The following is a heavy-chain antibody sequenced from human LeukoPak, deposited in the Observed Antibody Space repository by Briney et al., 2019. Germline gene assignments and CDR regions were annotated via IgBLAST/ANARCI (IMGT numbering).Heavy chain of an antibody. V-gene: IGHV4-39*07. D-gene: IGHD2-21*01. CDR2: IYYSGNS. CDR1: GGSIRSNYY. Sequence: SETLSLTCTVSGGSIRSNYYWGWIRQPPGKGLEWIGSIYYSGNSYYNPSLKSRVTMSIDTSKNQFSLKLSSVTAADTAVYYCTRGARVFPDYYYYMDVWGKGTTVTVSS. CDR3: TRGARVFPDYYYYMDV. J-gene: IGHJ6*03.